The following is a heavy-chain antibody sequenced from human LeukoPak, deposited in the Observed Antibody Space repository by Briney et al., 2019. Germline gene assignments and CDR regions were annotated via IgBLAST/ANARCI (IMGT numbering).Heavy chain of an antibody. J-gene: IGHJ6*02. Sequence: VASVKVSCKASGYTFTSYGISWVRQAPGQGLEWMGWISAYNGNTNYAQKLQGRVTMTTDTSTSTAYMELRSLRSDDTAVYYCAREDLRNYYYYGMGVWGQGTTVTVSS. V-gene: IGHV1-18*01. D-gene: IGHD3-10*01. CDR1: GYTFTSYG. CDR2: ISAYNGNT. CDR3: AREDLRNYYYYGMGV.